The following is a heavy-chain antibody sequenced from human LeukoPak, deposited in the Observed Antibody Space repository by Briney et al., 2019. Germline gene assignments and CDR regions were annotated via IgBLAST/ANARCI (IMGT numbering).Heavy chain of an antibody. CDR2: MSSGGNDE. D-gene: IGHD3-10*01. Sequence: SGGSLRLSCAASGFTFSSYEMNWLRQAPGKGLEGVSHMSSGGNDEFYLDSVRGRFPISRDNDRSSLFLQMKSLSGEDMSVYYCARDTVNGAVVISVDYWGQGALVTVSS. CDR1: GFTFSSYE. CDR3: ARDTVNGAVVISVDY. V-gene: IGHV3-48*03. J-gene: IGHJ4*02.